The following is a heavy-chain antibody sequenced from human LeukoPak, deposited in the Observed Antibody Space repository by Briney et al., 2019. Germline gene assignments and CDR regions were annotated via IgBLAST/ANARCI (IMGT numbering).Heavy chain of an antibody. Sequence: GGSLRLSCAASGFTFSSYSMNWVRQAPGKGLEWVANIKQDGSEKYNVDSVKGRFTISRDNAKNSVYLQVNSLRAEDTAVYYCARVEDYGDSADYWGQGTLVTVSS. J-gene: IGHJ4*02. D-gene: IGHD4-17*01. CDR1: GFTFSSYS. V-gene: IGHV3-7*03. CDR3: ARVEDYGDSADY. CDR2: IKQDGSEK.